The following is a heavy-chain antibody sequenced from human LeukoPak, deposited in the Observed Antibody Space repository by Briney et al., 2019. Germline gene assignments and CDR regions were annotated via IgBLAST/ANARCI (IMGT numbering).Heavy chain of an antibody. J-gene: IGHJ4*02. CDR2: ISSSSSYI. CDR1: GFTFSSYS. D-gene: IGHD7-27*01. V-gene: IGHV3-21*01. CDR3: ARTGDRVGFDY. Sequence: GGSLRLSCAASGFTFSSYSMNWVRQAPGKGLEWVASISSSSSYIYYADSVKGRVTISRDNAKNSLYLQMNSLRAEDTAVYYCARTGDRVGFDYWGQGTLVTVSS.